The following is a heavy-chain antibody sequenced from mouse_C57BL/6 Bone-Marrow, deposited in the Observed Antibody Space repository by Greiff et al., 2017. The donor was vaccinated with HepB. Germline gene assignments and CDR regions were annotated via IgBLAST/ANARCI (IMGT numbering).Heavy chain of an antibody. CDR2: ISSGGSYT. V-gene: IGHV5-6*01. Sequence: EVKLVESGGDLVKPGGSLKLSCAASGFTFSSYGMSWVRQTPDKRLEWVATISSGGSYTYYPDSVKGRFTISRDNAKNTLYLQMSSLKSEDTAMYYCARLGREGYWGRGTTLTVSS. CDR1: GFTFSSYG. J-gene: IGHJ2*01. CDR3: ARLGREGY.